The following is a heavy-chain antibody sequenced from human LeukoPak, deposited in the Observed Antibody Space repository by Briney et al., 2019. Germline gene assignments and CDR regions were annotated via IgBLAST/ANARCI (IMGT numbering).Heavy chain of an antibody. CDR1: GYTFTSYG. J-gene: IGHJ6*02. CDR3: ASIAAVAGKYYYYGMDV. V-gene: IGHV1-18*01. CDR2: ISAYNGNT. Sequence: ASVKVSCKASGYTFTSYGISWVRQAPGQGLEWMGWISAYNGNTNYAQKLQGRVTMTTDTSTSTAYMELRSLRSDDTAVYYCASIAAVAGKYYYYGMDVWGQGTTVTVSS. D-gene: IGHD6-19*01.